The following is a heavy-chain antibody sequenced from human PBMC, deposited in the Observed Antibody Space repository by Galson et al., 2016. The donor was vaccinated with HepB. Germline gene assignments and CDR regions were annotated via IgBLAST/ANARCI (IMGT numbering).Heavy chain of an antibody. CDR1: GYTFSSFD. D-gene: IGHD5-24*01. V-gene: IGHV1-8*01. CDR3: VRGGDGYGDF. CDR2: MNPKSAKS. J-gene: IGHJ4*02. Sequence: SVKVSCKASGYTFSSFDITWVRQATGQGLEWMGWMNPKSAKSGYAQRFQGRLTMTMNTSINTAYMELSSLRSEDTAVYYCVRGGDGYGDFWGQGTLVTVSS.